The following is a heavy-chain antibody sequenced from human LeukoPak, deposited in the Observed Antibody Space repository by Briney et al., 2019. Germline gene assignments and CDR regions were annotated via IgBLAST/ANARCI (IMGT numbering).Heavy chain of an antibody. V-gene: IGHV4-34*01. J-gene: IGHJ4*02. CDR3: ARGTALGPYFDY. CDR1: GGSFSGYY. D-gene: IGHD7-27*01. Sequence: SETLSLTCAVYGGSFSGYYWCWIRQPPGKGLEWIGEINHSGSTNYNPSLKSRVTISVDTSKNQFSLKLSSVTAADTAVYYCARGTALGPYFDYWGQGTLVTVSS. CDR2: INHSGST.